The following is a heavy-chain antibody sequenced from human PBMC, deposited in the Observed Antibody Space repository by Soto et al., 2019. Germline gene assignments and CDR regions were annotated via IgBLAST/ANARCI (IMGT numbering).Heavy chain of an antibody. CDR2: IYPGDSDT. Sequence: PGESLRISCKGSGYSFTSYWIGGVRQMPGKGLEWMGIIYPGDSDTRYSPSFQGQVTISADKSISTAYLQWSSLKASDTAMYYCASGEPPMGQLPRAYYYGMAVWAQGTTVTVSS. CDR3: ASGEPPMGQLPRAYYYGMAV. J-gene: IGHJ6*02. CDR1: GYSFTSYW. D-gene: IGHD6-6*01. V-gene: IGHV5-51*01.